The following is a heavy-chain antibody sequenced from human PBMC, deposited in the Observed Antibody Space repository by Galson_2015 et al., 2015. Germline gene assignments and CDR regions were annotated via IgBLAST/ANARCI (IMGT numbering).Heavy chain of an antibody. D-gene: IGHD6-13*01. Sequence: SLRLSCAASGFTFSSYSMNWVRQAPGKGLEWVSSISSSSSYIYYADSVKGRFTISRDNAKNSLYLQMNSLRAEDTAVYYCARDLVATAAERDYWGQGTLVTVSS. CDR1: GFTFSSYS. J-gene: IGHJ4*02. V-gene: IGHV3-21*01. CDR3: ARDLVATAAERDY. CDR2: ISSSSSYI.